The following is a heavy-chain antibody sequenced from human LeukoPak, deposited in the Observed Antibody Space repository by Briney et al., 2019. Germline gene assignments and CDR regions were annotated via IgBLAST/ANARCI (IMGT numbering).Heavy chain of an antibody. CDR1: SGSISSYY. CDR3: ARLRYRYDY. CDR2: IYASGST. Sequence: PSETLSLTCTVSSGSISSYYWSWIRQPPGKGLEWIGYIYASGSTNYNPSLKSRVTISVDTSKNQFSLKLSSVTAADTAVYYCARLRYRYDYWGQGTLVIVSS. V-gene: IGHV4-4*09. D-gene: IGHD5-18*01. J-gene: IGHJ4*02.